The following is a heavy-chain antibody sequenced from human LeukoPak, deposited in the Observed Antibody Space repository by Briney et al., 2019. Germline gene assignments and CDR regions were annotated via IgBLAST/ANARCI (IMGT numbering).Heavy chain of an antibody. CDR3: ARDILSW. V-gene: IGHV3-48*01. D-gene: IGHD6-13*01. J-gene: IGHJ4*02. Sequence: GGSLRLSCAASGFTFSSYSMNWVRQAPGKGLEWVSYISSSSTIYYADSVKGRFTISRDNAKNSLYLQMNSLRAEDTAVYYCARDILSWWGQGTLVTVSS. CDR1: GFTFSSYS. CDR2: ISSSSTI.